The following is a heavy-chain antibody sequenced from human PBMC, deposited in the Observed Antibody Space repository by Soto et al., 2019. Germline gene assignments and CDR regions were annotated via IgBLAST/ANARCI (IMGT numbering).Heavy chain of an antibody. Sequence: TLPLTYTVSGVSISSRGFYWVWIRQHPGKGLEWIGYIYYSGSSFYNPSLKRRLTFSLDTSDTLFSLKLSSVTAADTAVYYCASVSLYYFDGSGRAEYFQHWGQGTFVTVS. CDR3: ASVSLYYFDGSGRAEYFQH. D-gene: IGHD3-22*01. CDR1: GVSISSRGFY. V-gene: IGHV4-31*03. CDR2: IYYSGSS. J-gene: IGHJ1*01.